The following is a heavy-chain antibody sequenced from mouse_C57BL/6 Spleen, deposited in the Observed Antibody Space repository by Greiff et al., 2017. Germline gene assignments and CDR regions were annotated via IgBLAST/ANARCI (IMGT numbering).Heavy chain of an antibody. V-gene: IGHV1-69*01. CDR3: ARRLTGKNYYAMDY. D-gene: IGHD4-1*01. CDR2: IDPSDSYT. CDR1: GYTFTSYW. J-gene: IGHJ4*01. Sequence: VQLQQPGAELVMPGASVKLSCKASGYTFTSYWMHWVKQRPGQGLEWIGEIDPSDSYTNYNQKFKGKSTLTVDKSSSTAYMQLSSLTSEDSAVYYCARRLTGKNYYAMDYWGQGTSVTVSS.